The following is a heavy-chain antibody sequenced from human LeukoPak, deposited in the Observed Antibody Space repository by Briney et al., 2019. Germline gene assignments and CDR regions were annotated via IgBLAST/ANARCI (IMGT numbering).Heavy chain of an antibody. CDR1: GGTFSSYA. D-gene: IGHD6-6*01. CDR2: IIPIFGTA. CDR3: ARGKYSSSSGYYTDV. Sequence: SVKVSCKASGGTFSSYAISWVRQAPGRGLEWMGGIIPIFGTANYAQKFQGRVTITTDESTSTAYMELSSLRSEDTAVYYCARGKYSSSSGYYTDVWGKGTTVTVSS. V-gene: IGHV1-69*05. J-gene: IGHJ6*03.